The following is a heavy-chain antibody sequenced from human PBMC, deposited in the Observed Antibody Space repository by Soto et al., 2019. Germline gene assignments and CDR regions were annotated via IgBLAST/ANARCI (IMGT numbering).Heavy chain of an antibody. Sequence: PSETLSLTCTVSGDSVSTGNKYWSWSRQPPGKALEWIAYIYSSGSTNYNPSLKSRVTISRDTSKNQFSLKMTSVTAEDTAVYYCARSGGGSGWLGGQGTLVTVSS. CDR2: IYSSGST. D-gene: IGHD6-19*01. CDR1: GDSVSTGNKY. V-gene: IGHV4-61*01. J-gene: IGHJ4*02. CDR3: ARSGGGSGWL.